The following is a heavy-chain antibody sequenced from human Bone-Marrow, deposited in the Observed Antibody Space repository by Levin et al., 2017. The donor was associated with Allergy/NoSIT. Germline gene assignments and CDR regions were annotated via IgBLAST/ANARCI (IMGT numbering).Heavy chain of an antibody. CDR1: GGTFNMYS. J-gene: IGHJ4*01. D-gene: IGHD4-17*01. CDR3: VRGVGPYGDDPVNNFDL. V-gene: IGHV1-69*01. Sequence: GGSLRLSCKPSGGTFNMYSVSWVRQAPGQGLEWMGVFIPIFHSTHYPQKFQGRVTITADESTGTAFMDLSSLRSEDTAVYYCVRGVGPYGDDPVNNFDLWGHGTLVTVSS. CDR2: FIPIFHST.